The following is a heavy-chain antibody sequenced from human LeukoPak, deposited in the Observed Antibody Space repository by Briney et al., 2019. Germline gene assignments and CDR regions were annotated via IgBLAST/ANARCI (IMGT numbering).Heavy chain of an antibody. V-gene: IGHV3-64D*09. J-gene: IGHJ4*02. CDR1: GFTFSNYA. CDR2: TSSNGAST. CDR3: VKYFSRGIHMWLHFDS. Sequence: GGSLRLSCSASGFTFSNYAMHWVRQAPGKGLEFLSATSSNGASTQYADSVKGRFTISRDNSENTLYLQMSGLRAEDTAVYYCVKYFSRGIHMWLHFDSWGQGTLVTVS. D-gene: IGHD3-22*01.